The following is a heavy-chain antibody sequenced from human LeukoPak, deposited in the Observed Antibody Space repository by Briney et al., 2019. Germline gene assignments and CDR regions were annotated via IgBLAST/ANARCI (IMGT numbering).Heavy chain of an antibody. D-gene: IGHD3-10*01. CDR3: ARDTMGYYYYMDV. Sequence: SETLSLTCAVYGGSFSGYYWSWIRQPPGKGLEWIGEINHSGSTNYNPSLKSRVTISVDTSKNQFSLKLSSVTAADTAVYYCARDTMGYYYYMDVWGKGTTVTVSS. V-gene: IGHV4-34*01. CDR1: GGSFSGYY. J-gene: IGHJ6*03. CDR2: INHSGST.